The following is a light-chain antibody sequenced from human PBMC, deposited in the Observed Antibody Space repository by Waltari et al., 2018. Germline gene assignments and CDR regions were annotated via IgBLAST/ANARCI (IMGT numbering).Light chain of an antibody. V-gene: IGKV1-33*01. CDR2: DAS. CDR3: QHYDGVPPWT. Sequence: DIQMTQSPSSLSASVGDRVTITCQASRDINNYLNWYQQKPGKAPKLLIYDASTFETGVPSRFSGSGSGTDFVFTISRLQPEDIATYYCQHYDGVPPWTFGQGTRVDFK. CDR1: RDINNY. J-gene: IGKJ1*01.